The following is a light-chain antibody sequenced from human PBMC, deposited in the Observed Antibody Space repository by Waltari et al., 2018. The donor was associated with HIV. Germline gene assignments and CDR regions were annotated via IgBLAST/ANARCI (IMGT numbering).Light chain of an antibody. CDR1: QSVSSN. V-gene: IGKV3-15*01. Sequence: EIVMTQSPATLSVSPGERATLPCRASQSVSSNFAWYQQKPGQAPRLLIYGASTMATGIPARFSGSGSGTEFTLTISSLQSEDFAVYYCQQYNNWPPWTFGQGTKVEIK. CDR2: GAS. J-gene: IGKJ1*01. CDR3: QQYNNWPPWT.